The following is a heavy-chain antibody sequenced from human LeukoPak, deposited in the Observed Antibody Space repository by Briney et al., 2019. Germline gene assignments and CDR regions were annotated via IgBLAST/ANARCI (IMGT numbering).Heavy chain of an antibody. CDR3: ARDEPGGGGYYDSSGYLYY. V-gene: IGHV3-33*01. J-gene: IGHJ4*02. CDR2: IWYDGGNK. CDR1: GFTFSSYG. Sequence: PGGSLRLSCAASGFTFSSYGRHWVRQAPGKGLEWVAVIWYDGGNKYYADYVKGRFTISRDNSKKTLYLQMNSLRAEDTAVYHCARDEPGGGGYYDSSGYLYYWGQGTLVTVSS. D-gene: IGHD3-22*01.